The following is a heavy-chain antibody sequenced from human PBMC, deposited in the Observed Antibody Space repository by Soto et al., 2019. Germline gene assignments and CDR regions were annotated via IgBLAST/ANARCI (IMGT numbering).Heavy chain of an antibody. J-gene: IGHJ5*02. D-gene: IGHD4-17*01. Sequence: QVQLVQSGAEVKKPGSSVKVSCKASGGTFSSYTISWVRQAPGQGLEWMGRIIPILGIANYAQKFQGRVTSTADKSTNTAYMELSRLRSEDTAVYYCARDQGGYGDYVPFDPWGQGTLVTVSS. CDR3: ARDQGGYGDYVPFDP. CDR2: IIPILGIA. V-gene: IGHV1-69*08. CDR1: GGTFSSYT.